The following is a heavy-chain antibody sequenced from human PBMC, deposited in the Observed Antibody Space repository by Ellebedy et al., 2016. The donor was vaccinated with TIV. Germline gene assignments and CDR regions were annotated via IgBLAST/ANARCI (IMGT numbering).Heavy chain of an antibody. CDR1: GFTFSSYP. J-gene: IGHJ6*02. D-gene: IGHD3-10*01. CDR3: ARGIKGGTTRSTYYYYGMDV. Sequence: GESLKISCAASGFTFSSYPMHWVRQAPGKGLEWVAVISFDGSSNYYADSVKGRFTISRDNSKNTLYLQMNSLRAEDTAVYYCARGIKGGTTRSTYYYYGMDVWGQGTTVTVSS. CDR2: ISFDGSSN. V-gene: IGHV3-30*01.